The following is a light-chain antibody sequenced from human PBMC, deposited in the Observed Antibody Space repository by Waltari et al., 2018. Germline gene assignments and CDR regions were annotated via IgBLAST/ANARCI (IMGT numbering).Light chain of an antibody. CDR3: QQYYTTPPYT. CDR2: WAS. Sequence: DIVMTQSPDSMTVSLGERATITCKTSQNLLYSSNNKKYLAGYQQKPGQPPKLLIYWASTREFGVPDRFSGSGSETDFTLTISSLQAEDVAVYYCQQYYTTPPYTFGQGTKLEIK. J-gene: IGKJ2*01. V-gene: IGKV4-1*01. CDR1: QNLLYSSNNKKY.